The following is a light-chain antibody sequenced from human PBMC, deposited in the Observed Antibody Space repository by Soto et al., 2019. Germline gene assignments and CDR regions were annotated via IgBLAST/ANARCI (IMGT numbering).Light chain of an antibody. CDR3: SSYTSSSTLYV. CDR1: SSDVGGYNY. Sequence: QSALTQPASVSGCPGQSITISCTGTSSDVGGYNYVSWYQQHPGKAPKLMIYDVSNRPSGVSNRFSGSKSGNTASLTISGLQAEDEADYYCSSYTSSSTLYVFGTGTKVTVL. CDR2: DVS. V-gene: IGLV2-14*01. J-gene: IGLJ1*01.